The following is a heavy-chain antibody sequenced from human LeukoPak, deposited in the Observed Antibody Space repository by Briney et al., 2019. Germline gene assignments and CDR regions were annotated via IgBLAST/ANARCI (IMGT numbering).Heavy chain of an antibody. CDR1: GFSFSSYW. Sequence: GGSLRLSCAASGFSFSSYWMHWVPQAPGKGLVWVSRINGDGSSTRYADSVKGRFTISRDNAKNTLYLQMNSLRAEDTAVYYCARGGLNALEAFDIWGQGTLVTVCS. CDR3: ARGGLNALEAFDI. CDR2: INGDGSST. V-gene: IGHV3-74*01. D-gene: IGHD1-1*01. J-gene: IGHJ3*02.